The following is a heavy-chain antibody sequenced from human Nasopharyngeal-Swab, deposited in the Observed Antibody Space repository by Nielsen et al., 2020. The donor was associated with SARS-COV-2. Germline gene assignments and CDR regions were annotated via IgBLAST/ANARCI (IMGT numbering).Heavy chain of an antibody. CDR2: IIPIFGTA. V-gene: IGHV1-69*01. CDR1: SGSVCSDA. J-gene: IGHJ6*03. CDR3: ARDIFLEWNYMDV. Sequence: CSASSGSVCSDAIIWVRQPPGQGLEWMGGIIPIFGTANYAQKFQGRVTITADESTSTAYMELSSLRSEDTAVYYCARDIFLEWNYMDVWGKGTTVTVSS. D-gene: IGHD3-3*01.